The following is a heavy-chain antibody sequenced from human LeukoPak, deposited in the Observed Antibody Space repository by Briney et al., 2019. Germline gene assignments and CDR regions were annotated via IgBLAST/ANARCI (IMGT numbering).Heavy chain of an antibody. CDR1: GGSLSSSNW. J-gene: IGHJ5*02. V-gene: IGHV4-4*02. Sequence: SETLSLTCAVSGGSLSSSNWWSWVRQPPGKGLEWIGEIYHGGTTSYNPSLKSRATISVDTSKNQFSLKLSSVTAADTAVYYCARESAIAARDWFDPWGQGTLVTVSS. D-gene: IGHD6-6*01. CDR3: ARESAIAARDWFDP. CDR2: IYHGGTT.